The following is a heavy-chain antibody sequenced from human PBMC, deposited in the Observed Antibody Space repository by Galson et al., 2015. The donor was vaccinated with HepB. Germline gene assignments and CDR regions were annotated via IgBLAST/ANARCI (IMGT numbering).Heavy chain of an antibody. CDR3: ARDADGHLDY. V-gene: IGHV3-21*04. CDR1: GFIFNNYN. J-gene: IGHJ4*02. CDR2: ISSDSTYI. D-gene: IGHD4-17*01. Sequence: SLRLSCAASGFIFNNYNMIWVRQAPGKGLEWVSSISSDSTYIFYADSVKGRFTISRDNAKNSLYLQIDSLRVEDTAVYYCARDADGHLDYWGQGILVIVSS.